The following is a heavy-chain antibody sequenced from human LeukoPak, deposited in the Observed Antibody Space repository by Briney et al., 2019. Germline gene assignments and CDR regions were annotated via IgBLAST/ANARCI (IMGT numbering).Heavy chain of an antibody. D-gene: IGHD3-22*01. CDR3: ARGAQTYYDKAPVDY. CDR2: INHSGST. V-gene: IGHV4-34*01. Sequence: PSETLSLTCAVYGGSFSGYYWSWIRQPPGEGLEWIGEINHSGSTNYNPSLKSRVTISVDTSKSQFSLKLNSMTAADTAVYYCARGAQTYYDKAPVDYWGQGTLVTVSS. CDR1: GGSFSGYY. J-gene: IGHJ4*02.